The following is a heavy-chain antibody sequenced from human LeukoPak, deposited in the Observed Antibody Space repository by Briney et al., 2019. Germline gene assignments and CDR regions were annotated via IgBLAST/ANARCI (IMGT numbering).Heavy chain of an antibody. CDR2: ITSSSTI. D-gene: IGHD3-22*01. CDR1: GFTFSNYN. J-gene: IGHJ4*02. V-gene: IGHV3-48*01. CDR3: ARPQSSSGYYWPFDD. Sequence: GGSLRLSCAASGFTFSNYNMNWVRQAPGKGLEWVSHITSSSTIYYADSVKGRFTISRDNGKNTLYLQMNSLRAEDTAVYYCARPQSSSGYYWPFDDWGQGTLVTVSS.